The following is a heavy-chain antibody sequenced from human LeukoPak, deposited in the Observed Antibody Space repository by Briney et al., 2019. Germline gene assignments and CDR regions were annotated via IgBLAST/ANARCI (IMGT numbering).Heavy chain of an antibody. Sequence: GGSLRLSCAAPGFTFSSYWMSWVRQAPGKGLEGVADTKQDGSEKYYVDSVKGRFTISRDNAKNSLYLQMNSLRAEDTAVYYCARDKRSDYGDYDYYYYYMDVWGKGTTVTVSS. CDR3: ARDKRSDYGDYDYYYYYMDV. CDR2: TKQDGSEK. J-gene: IGHJ6*03. CDR1: GFTFSSYW. V-gene: IGHV3-7*01. D-gene: IGHD4-17*01.